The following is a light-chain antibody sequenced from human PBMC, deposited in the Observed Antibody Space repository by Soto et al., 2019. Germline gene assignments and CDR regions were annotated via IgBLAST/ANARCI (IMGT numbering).Light chain of an antibody. CDR1: QSVTINS. Sequence: EVVLTQSPGTLSLSPGERAALSCRASQSVTINSLAWYQQKFGQTPRLLIYAASTRASGIPDRFSGSGSGTDFVLTISRLDPEDFAVYYCQLYGSSLVTFGQGTKVDIK. J-gene: IGKJ2*01. CDR2: AAS. V-gene: IGKV3-20*01. CDR3: QLYGSSLVT.